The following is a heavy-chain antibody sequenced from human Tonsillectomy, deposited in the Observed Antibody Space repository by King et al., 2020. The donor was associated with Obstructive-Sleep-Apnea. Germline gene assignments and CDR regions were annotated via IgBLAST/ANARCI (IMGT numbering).Heavy chain of an antibody. D-gene: IGHD3-9*01. J-gene: IGHJ4*02. V-gene: IGHV5-10-1*01. CDR1: GYSFTSYW. CDR2: IDPSDSYT. CDR3: ARQPGYDILNGSLPRDY. Sequence: VQLVQSGAEVKKPGESLRISCKGSGYSFTSYWISWVRQMPGKGLEWMGRIDPSDSYTNYSPSFQGHVTISADKSISTAYLQWSSLKASDTAMYYCARQPGYDILNGSLPRDYWGQGALVTVSS.